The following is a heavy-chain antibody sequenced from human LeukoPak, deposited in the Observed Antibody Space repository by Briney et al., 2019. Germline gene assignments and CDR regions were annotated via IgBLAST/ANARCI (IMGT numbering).Heavy chain of an antibody. V-gene: IGHV4-39*01. CDR3: ARGHYYDSSGYYSLWFDP. CDR2: IYHSGTT. Sequence: SETLSLTCSVSGGSISSRSYYWGWIRQPPGKGLEWIGSIYHSGTTYYNPSLKSRVTTSVDTSKNQFSLKLSSVTAADTAVYYCARGHYYDSSGYYSLWFDPWGQGTLVTVSS. J-gene: IGHJ5*02. D-gene: IGHD3-22*01. CDR1: GGSISSRSYY.